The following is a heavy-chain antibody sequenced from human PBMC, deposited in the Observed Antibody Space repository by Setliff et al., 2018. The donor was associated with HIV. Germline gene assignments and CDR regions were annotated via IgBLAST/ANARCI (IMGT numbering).Heavy chain of an antibody. V-gene: IGHV4-34*01. D-gene: IGHD3-3*01. J-gene: IGHJ4*02. CDR1: GGSFSDYY. CDR2: INHSGST. CDR3: ARSIVPVASGYYYFEY. Sequence: SETLSLTCAVYGGSFSDYYWTWIRQSPGKGLEWIGEINHSGSTNYNPSLKSRVTISVDTSKNQSSLRLSSVAAGDTAVYYCARSIVPVASGYYYFEYWGQGTLVTVSS.